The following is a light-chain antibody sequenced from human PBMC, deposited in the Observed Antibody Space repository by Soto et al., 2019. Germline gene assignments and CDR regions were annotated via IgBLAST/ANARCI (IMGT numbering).Light chain of an antibody. CDR1: QSVSSN. V-gene: IGKV3-15*01. CDR3: QQYNNWSPVA. J-gene: IGKJ3*01. CDR2: GAS. Sequence: EIVMTHSPATLSVSPGERATLSCRASQSVSSNLAWYQQKPGQAPRLLIYGASTRATGIPARFSGSGSWTEFTLTISSLQSEDFAVYYCQQYNNWSPVAFGPGTKVDIK.